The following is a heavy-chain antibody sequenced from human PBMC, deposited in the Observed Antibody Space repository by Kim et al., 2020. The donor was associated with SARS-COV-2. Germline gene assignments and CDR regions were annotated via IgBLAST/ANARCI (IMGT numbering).Heavy chain of an antibody. J-gene: IGHJ4*02. Sequence: ASVKVSCKASGYTFTNYGISWVRQAPGQGLEWMGWISAYNGHTKYAQKLQGRVTMTTDTSTSTAYMELRSLRSDDTAVYYCARVESITMIVGTFDYWGQGTLVTVSS. V-gene: IGHV1-18*01. CDR3: ARVESITMIVGTFDY. D-gene: IGHD3-22*01. CDR2: ISAYNGHT. CDR1: GYTFTNYG.